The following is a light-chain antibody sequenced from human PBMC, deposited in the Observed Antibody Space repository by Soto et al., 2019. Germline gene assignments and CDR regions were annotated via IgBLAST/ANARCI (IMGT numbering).Light chain of an antibody. J-gene: IGKJ1*01. CDR2: GAS. Sequence: EIVMTQSPATLSVSPGERATLSCRASQSVSNNLAWYQKKPGQAPRLLIYGASTRATGIPARFSGSGSGTEFPLTISSLQSEDFAFYYCQQYNNWWTFGKGTRVDIK. CDR3: QQYNNWWT. CDR1: QSVSNN. V-gene: IGKV3-15*01.